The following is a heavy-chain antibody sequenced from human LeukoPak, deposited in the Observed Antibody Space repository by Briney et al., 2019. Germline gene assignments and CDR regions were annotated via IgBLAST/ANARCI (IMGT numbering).Heavy chain of an antibody. CDR1: GGSFSGYY. CDR3: ARAQVTFDY. CDR2: IYHSGST. V-gene: IGHV4-34*01. D-gene: IGHD4-23*01. J-gene: IGHJ4*02. Sequence: SETLSLTCAVDGGSFSGYYYSWIRQPPGKGLEWIGSIYHSGSTYYNPSLKSRVTISVDTSKNQFSLKLSSVTAADTAVYYCARAQVTFDYWGQGTLVTVSS.